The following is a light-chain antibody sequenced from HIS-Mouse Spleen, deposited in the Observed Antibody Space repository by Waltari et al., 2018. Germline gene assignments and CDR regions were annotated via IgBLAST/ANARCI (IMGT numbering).Light chain of an antibody. CDR3: QQYNNWPPYT. V-gene: IGKV3-15*01. CDR2: GAS. CDR1: QGVSSN. J-gene: IGKJ2*01. Sequence: EIVMTQSPPTLSVSPGERATLSCRASQGVSSNLAWYQQKPGQAPRPLIYGASTRATSIPARFSGSGSGTEFTLTISSMQSEDFAVYYCQQYNNWPPYTFGQGTKLEIK.